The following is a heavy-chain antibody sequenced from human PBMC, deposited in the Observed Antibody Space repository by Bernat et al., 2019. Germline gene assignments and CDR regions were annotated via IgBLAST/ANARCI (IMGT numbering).Heavy chain of an antibody. CDR2: SIPIFGTS. D-gene: IGHD3-3*01. J-gene: IGHJ4*02. CDR3: ARAQREGFLEWLSHYYFDY. Sequence: QVQLVQSGAEVKKPGSSVKVSCKASGGTFSSYAISWVRQAPGQWLEWMGGSIPIFGTSNYAQKFQGRVTITADKSTSTAYMELSSLRSEDTAVYYCARAQREGFLEWLSHYYFDYGGQGTLVTVS. V-gene: IGHV1-69*06. CDR1: GGTFSSYA.